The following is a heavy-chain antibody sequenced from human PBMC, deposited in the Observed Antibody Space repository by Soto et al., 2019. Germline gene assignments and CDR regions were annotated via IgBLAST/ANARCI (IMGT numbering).Heavy chain of an antibody. D-gene: IGHD2-15*01. Sequence: EVQLVQSGAEVKKSGESLQISCKGSGYTFTSYYIGWVRQMPGKGLEWMGIIYPGDSETRYSPAFQGQVTISADESLSTAYLQWSSLQASDTAMYYCARHGRRFCSGGSCSSSYGWFDPWGQGTLVTVSS. J-gene: IGHJ5*02. V-gene: IGHV5-51*01. CDR3: ARHGRRFCSGGSCSSSYGWFDP. CDR2: IYPGDSET. CDR1: GYTFTSYY.